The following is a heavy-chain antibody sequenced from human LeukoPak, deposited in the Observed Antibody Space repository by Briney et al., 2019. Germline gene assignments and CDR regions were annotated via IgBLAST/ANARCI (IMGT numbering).Heavy chain of an antibody. V-gene: IGHV3-7*01. Sequence: GGSLRLSCAASGFTFNSDWMSWVRQAPGKGLEWVANIKQDGSEQNYVDSVKGRFTISRDNAKNSLYMQMNSLRAEDTAVYYCARDGCTSASCQRYWGQGTLVTVSS. CDR2: IKQDGSEQ. D-gene: IGHD2-2*01. J-gene: IGHJ4*02. CDR1: GFTFNSDW. CDR3: ARDGCTSASCQRY.